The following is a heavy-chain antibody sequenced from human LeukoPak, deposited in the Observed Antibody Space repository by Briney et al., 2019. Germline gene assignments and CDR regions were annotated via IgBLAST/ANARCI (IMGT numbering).Heavy chain of an antibody. CDR2: IYYSGST. V-gene: IGHV4-59*01. J-gene: IGHJ3*02. D-gene: IGHD6-6*01. CDR3: ARDPSSGGGQLVSDAFDI. CDR1: GGSISSYY. Sequence: SETLSLTCTVSGGSISSYYWSWIRQPPGKGLEWIGYIYYSGSTNYNPSHKSRVTISVDTSKNQFSLKLSSVTAADTAVYYCARDPSSGGGQLVSDAFDIWGQGTMVTVSS.